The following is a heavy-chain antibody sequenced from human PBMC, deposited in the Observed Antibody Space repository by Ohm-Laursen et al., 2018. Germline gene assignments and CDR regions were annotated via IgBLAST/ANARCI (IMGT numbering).Heavy chain of an antibody. D-gene: IGHD1-7*01. V-gene: IGHV1-2*02. J-gene: IGHJ5*02. Sequence: SVKVSCKASGYTFTDYYMNWVRQAPGQGLEWMGWINPNSGGTNYAQKFQGRVTMTRDTSISTAYMELSRLRSDDTAVYYCASWNYEGNWFDPWGQGTLVTVSS. CDR3: ASWNYEGNWFDP. CDR1: GYTFTDYY. CDR2: INPNSGGT.